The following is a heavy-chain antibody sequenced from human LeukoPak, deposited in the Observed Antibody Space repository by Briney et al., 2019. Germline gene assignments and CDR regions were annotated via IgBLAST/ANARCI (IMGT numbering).Heavy chain of an antibody. D-gene: IGHD3-16*01. Sequence: PGGSLRLSCAASGFTLSSYAMSWVRQAPGKGLGWVSGMSGSGGSTYYADSVKGRFTISRDNSKNTLYLQMNTLRAEDTAVYYCAKDREYSYVYDAFDIWGQGTLVTVSS. CDR3: AKDREYSYVYDAFDI. J-gene: IGHJ3*02. V-gene: IGHV3-23*01. CDR1: GFTLSSYA. CDR2: MSGSGGST.